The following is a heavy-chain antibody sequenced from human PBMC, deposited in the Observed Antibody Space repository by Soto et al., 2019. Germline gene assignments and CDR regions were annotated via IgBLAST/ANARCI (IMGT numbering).Heavy chain of an antibody. V-gene: IGHV1-69*13. CDR1: GGTFSSYA. CDR3: ARDRYGSGSYYEFHY. D-gene: IGHD3-10*01. J-gene: IGHJ4*02. CDR2: IIPIFGTA. Sequence: SVKVSCKASGGTFSSYAISWVRQAPGQGLEWMGGIIPIFGTANYAQKFQGRVTITADESTSTAYMELSSLRSEDTAVYYCARDRYGSGSYYEFHYWGQGTLVNVSS.